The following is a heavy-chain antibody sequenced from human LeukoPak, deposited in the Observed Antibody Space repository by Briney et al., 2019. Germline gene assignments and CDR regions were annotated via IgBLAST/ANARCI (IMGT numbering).Heavy chain of an antibody. D-gene: IGHD3-16*01. CDR3: ARGSGGVGASLPY. CDR1: GFTFSSYS. V-gene: IGHV3-48*01. J-gene: IGHJ4*02. Sequence: GGSLRLSCAASGFTFSSYSMNWVRQAPGKGLEWISYISYTGTIYYADSVKGRFTVPRDNAENSLYLQMISLRAEDTAIYYCARGSGGVGASLPYWGQGALVTVSS. CDR2: ISYTGTI.